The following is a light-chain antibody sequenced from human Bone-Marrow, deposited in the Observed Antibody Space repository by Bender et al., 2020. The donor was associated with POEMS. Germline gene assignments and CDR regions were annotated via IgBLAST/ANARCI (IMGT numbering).Light chain of an antibody. CDR1: SSDVGYYNY. CDR3: SSYTSSGALL. V-gene: IGLV2-14*01. Sequence: QSALTQPASVSGSPGQSIIIACTGTSSDVGYYNYVSWYQQHPGKAPKLMIYEVSNRPSGVSSRFSGSRSGNTASLTISGLQTGDEGDYYCSSYTSSGALLFGGGTKLTVL. CDR2: EVS. J-gene: IGLJ2*01.